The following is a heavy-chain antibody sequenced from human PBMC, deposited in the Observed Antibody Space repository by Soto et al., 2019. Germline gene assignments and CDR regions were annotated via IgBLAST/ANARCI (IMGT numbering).Heavy chain of an antibody. CDR1: AYTFNTYG. CDR3: ARYLGDISGHTRADAFDI. V-gene: IGHV1-18*01. D-gene: IGHD3-22*01. J-gene: IGHJ3*02. Sequence: QVQLVQSGAEVKKPGASVKVSCKASAYTFNTYGISWVRQAPGQGLEWMGWISGYNGKTNYAQKVQGRVTMTTDTSTTTAYMELRSLTSDDTAVYYCARYLGDISGHTRADAFDIWGQGTMVTVSS. CDR2: ISGYNGKT.